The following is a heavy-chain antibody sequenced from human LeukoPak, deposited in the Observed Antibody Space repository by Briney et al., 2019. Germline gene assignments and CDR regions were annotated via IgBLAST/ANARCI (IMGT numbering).Heavy chain of an antibody. CDR2: IIPILGIA. D-gene: IGHD2-2*01. J-gene: IGHJ6*02. CDR3: ARGASIVVVPAAAYYYYGMDV. Sequence: SVKVSCKASGGTFSSYAISWVRQAPGQGLEWMGRIIPILGIANYAQKFQGRVTITADKSTSTAYMELSSLRSGDTAVYYCARGASIVVVPAAAYYYYGMDVWGQGTTVTVSS. V-gene: IGHV1-69*04. CDR1: GGTFSSYA.